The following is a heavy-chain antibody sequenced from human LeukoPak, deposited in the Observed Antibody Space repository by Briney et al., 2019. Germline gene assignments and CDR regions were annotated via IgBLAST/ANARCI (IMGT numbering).Heavy chain of an antibody. V-gene: IGHV1-2*06. D-gene: IGHD3-22*01. CDR2: INPNSGGT. CDR1: GYTFTGYY. CDR3: AGDSTQRYYYDSSGYYYGVDY. J-gene: IGHJ4*02. Sequence: GASVKVSCKASGYTFTGYYMHWVRQAPGQGLEWMGRINPNSGGTNYAQKFQGRVTMTRDTSISTASMELSRLRSDDTAVYYCAGDSTQRYYYDSSGYYYGVDYWGQGTLVTVSS.